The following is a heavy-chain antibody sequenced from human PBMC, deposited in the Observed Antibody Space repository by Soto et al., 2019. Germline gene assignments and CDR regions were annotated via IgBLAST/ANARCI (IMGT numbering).Heavy chain of an antibody. D-gene: IGHD2-15*01. CDR2: IIPIFGTA. V-gene: IGHV1-69*01. CDR1: GGTFSSYA. CDR3: ASLRVAARGIIPRRYGMDV. Sequence: QVQLVQSGAEVKKPGSSVKVSCKASGGTFSSYAISWVRQAPGQGLEWMGGIIPIFGTANYAQKFQGRVTITADESTSTAYMELSSLRSEDTAVYYCASLRVAARGIIPRRYGMDVWGQGTTVTVSS. J-gene: IGHJ6*02.